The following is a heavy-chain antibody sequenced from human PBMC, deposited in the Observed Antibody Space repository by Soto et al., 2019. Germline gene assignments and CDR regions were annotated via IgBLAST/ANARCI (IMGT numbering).Heavy chain of an antibody. CDR1: GGSISSGAYS. D-gene: IGHD3-22*01. CDR3: ARGNPPYNFDSGGYYFDY. J-gene: IGHJ4*02. Sequence: QLQLQESGLGLVKPSQTLSLTCGVSGGSISSGAYSWSWIRQPPGKGLEWSGYIYHTGSSHYNPSLESRVTISVDGSKNQFSLKLSSVTAADTAVYYCARGNPPYNFDSGGYYFDYWGQGTLVTVSS. V-gene: IGHV4-30-2*01. CDR2: IYHTGSS.